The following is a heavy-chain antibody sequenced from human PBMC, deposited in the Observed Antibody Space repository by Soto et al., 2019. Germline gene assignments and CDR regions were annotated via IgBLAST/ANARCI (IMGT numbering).Heavy chain of an antibody. J-gene: IGHJ6*02. D-gene: IGHD6-19*01. V-gene: IGHV3-7*05. CDR1: GFTFSSYW. CDR2: IKQDGSEK. Sequence: PGGSLRLSCAASGFTFSSYWMSWVRQAPGKGLEWVANIKQDGSEKYYVDSVKGRFTISRDNAKNSLYLQMNSLRAEDTAVYYCAKDRWLANYYYYYGVDVWGQGTTVTVSS. CDR3: AKDRWLANYYYYYGVDV.